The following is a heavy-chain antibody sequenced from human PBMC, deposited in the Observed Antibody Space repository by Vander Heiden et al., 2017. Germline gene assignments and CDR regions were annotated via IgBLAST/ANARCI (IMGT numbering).Heavy chain of an antibody. D-gene: IGHD2-2*01. CDR2: ISGSGGST. CDR3: AKDGGYCSSTSCYQRGWFDP. CDR1: GFTFRSYA. Sequence: EVQLLESGGGLVQPGGSLRLSCAASGFTFRSYAMSGVRQAPGKGLEWVSAISGSGGSTYYADSVKGRFTISRDNSKNTLYLQMNSLRAEDTAVYYCAKDGGYCSSTSCYQRGWFDPWGQGTLVTVSS. V-gene: IGHV3-23*01. J-gene: IGHJ5*02.